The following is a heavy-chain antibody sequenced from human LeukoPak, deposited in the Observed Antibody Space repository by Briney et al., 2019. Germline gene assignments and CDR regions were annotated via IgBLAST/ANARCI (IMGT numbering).Heavy chain of an antibody. D-gene: IGHD2-2*01. CDR1: GFTFSSYG. CDR3: AKDDIVVVPAVMLPGY. CDR2: ISYDGSNK. V-gene: IGHV3-30*18. J-gene: IGHJ4*02. Sequence: GGSLRLSCAASGFTFSSYGMHWVRQAPGKGLEWVAVISYDGSNKYYADSVKGRFTISRDNSKNTLYLQMNSLRAEDTAVYYCAKDDIVVVPAVMLPGYWGQGTLVTVSS.